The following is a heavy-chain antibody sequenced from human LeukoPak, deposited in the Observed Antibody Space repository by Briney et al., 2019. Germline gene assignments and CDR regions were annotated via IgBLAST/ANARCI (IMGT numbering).Heavy chain of an antibody. D-gene: IGHD2-2*03. CDR2: IDYSGST. V-gene: IGHV4-59*08. CDR1: GGSISSYY. CDR3: ARSRLDMDAFDI. Sequence: KPSETLSLTCTVSGGSISSYYWSWIRQPPGKGLEWIGYIDYSGSTDYNPSLKSRVTISVDTSKNQFSLKLSSVTAADTAVYYCARSRLDMDAFDIWGQGTMVTVSS. J-gene: IGHJ3*02.